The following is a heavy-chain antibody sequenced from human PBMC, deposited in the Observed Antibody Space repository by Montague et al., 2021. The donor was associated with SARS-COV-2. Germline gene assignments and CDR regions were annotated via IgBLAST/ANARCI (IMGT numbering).Heavy chain of an antibody. Sequence: SETLSLTCTVSGGAISTYFWSWIRQPPGKGLEWIGYIFYSGSTNYSPSLKSRITISVDTSKNQFSLWLTSVTAADTAIYYCARDRQLYNSHSGFDSWGQGILVTVSS. CDR2: IFYSGST. CDR3: ARDRQLYNSHSGFDS. D-gene: IGHD3-3*01. CDR1: GGAISTYF. V-gene: IGHV4-59*01. J-gene: IGHJ4*02.